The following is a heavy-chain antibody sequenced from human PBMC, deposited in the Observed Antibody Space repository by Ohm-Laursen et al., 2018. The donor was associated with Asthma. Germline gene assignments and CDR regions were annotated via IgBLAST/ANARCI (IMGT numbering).Heavy chain of an antibody. D-gene: IGHD6-6*01. CDR2: ISYDGSNK. V-gene: IGHV3-30*18. CDR1: GFTFSYYG. J-gene: IGHJ4*02. CDR3: AKAVPDESYFDY. Sequence: SLRLSCTASGFTFSYYGMHWVRQAPGKGLEWVAVISYDGSNKYYADSVKGRFTISRDNSKNTLYLQMSSLRAEDTAVYYCAKAVPDESYFDYWGQGTLVTVSS.